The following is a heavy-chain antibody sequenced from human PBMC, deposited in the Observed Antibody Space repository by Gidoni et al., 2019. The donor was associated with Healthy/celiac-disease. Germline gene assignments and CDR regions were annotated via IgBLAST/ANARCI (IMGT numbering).Heavy chain of an antibody. CDR2: IWYDGSNI. CDR1: GFTFSSYG. CDR3: ARDWEVLRGGVFDY. V-gene: IGHV3-33*01. Sequence: QVQLVESGGGVVQPGRSLRLSCAASGFTFSSYGMHWVLQAPGKGLEWVAVIWYDGSNIHYADSVKGRFTISRDNSKNTVYLQMNSLRAEDTAVYYCARDWEVLRGGVFDYWGQGTLVTVSS. J-gene: IGHJ4*02. D-gene: IGHD1-26*01.